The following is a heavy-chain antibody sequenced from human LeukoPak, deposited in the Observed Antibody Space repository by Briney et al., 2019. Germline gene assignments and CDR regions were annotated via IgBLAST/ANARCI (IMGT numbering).Heavy chain of an antibody. J-gene: IGHJ4*02. D-gene: IGHD3-10*01. V-gene: IGHV1-46*01. Sequence: ASVKVSCKASGYAFTSYDINWVRQAPGQGLEWMGIINPSGGSTSYAQKFQGRVTMTRDTSTSTVYMELSSLRSEDTAVYYCAGDLWDSTYYYGSGSYYPHFDYWGQGTLVTVSS. CDR3: AGDLWDSTYYYGSGSYYPHFDY. CDR1: GYAFTSYD. CDR2: INPSGGST.